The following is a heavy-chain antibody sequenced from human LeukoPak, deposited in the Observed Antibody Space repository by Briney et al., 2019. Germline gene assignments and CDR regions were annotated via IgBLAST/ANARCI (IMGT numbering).Heavy chain of an antibody. CDR3: ARVTKTYYDILTGCSVDAFDI. J-gene: IGHJ3*02. CDR2: IYYSGST. CDR1: GGSISSYY. Sequence: SETLSLTCTVSGGSISSYYWSWIRQPPGKGLEWIGYIYYSGSTNYNPSLKSRVTISVDTSKNQFSLKLSSVTAADTAVYYCARVTKTYYDILTGCSVDAFDIWGQGTMVTVSS. D-gene: IGHD3-9*01. V-gene: IGHV4-59*01.